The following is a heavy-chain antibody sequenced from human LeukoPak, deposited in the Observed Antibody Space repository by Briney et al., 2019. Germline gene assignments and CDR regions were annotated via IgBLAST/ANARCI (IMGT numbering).Heavy chain of an antibody. J-gene: IGHJ4*02. V-gene: IGHV1-18*01. CDR3: AREKPYYDILTGYSGSLNDH. CDR1: CYTFTSYG. Sequence: ASVKVSCKASCYTFTSYGISWVRQAPGQGLEWMGWISAYNGNTNYAQRLQGRVTMTTDTSTSTAYMELRSLRSDDSAVYYCAREKPYYDILTGYSGSLNDHWGQGTLVTVSS. CDR2: ISAYNGNT. D-gene: IGHD3-9*01.